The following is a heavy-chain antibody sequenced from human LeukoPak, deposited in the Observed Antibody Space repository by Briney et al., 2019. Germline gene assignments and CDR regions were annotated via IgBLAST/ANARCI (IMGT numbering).Heavy chain of an antibody. CDR3: ARDYDILTGGPKDY. CDR1: GFTFSSYW. Sequence: GGSLRLSCAASGFTFSSYWMSWVRQAPGKGLEGVANIKQDGSEKYYVDSVKGRFTISRDNAKNSLYLQMNSLRAEDTAVYYCARDYDILTGGPKDYWGQGTLVTVSS. J-gene: IGHJ4*02. V-gene: IGHV3-7*03. D-gene: IGHD3-9*01. CDR2: IKQDGSEK.